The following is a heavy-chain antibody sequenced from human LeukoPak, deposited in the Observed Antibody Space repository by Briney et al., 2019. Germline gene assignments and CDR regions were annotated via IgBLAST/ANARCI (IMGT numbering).Heavy chain of an antibody. V-gene: IGHV3-23*01. CDR2: ISSSGGTT. D-gene: IGHD2-2*01. CDR1: GFTFNSYA. J-gene: IGHJ4*02. Sequence: GGSLRHSCAASGFTFNSYALYWVRQAPGKGLEWVSTISSSGGTTSYTDSVKGRFTISRDNSKNTLYLQMNGLRAADTAIYYCAKRVCSSVSCPFDHWGQGTLVIVSS. CDR3: AKRVCSSVSCPFDH.